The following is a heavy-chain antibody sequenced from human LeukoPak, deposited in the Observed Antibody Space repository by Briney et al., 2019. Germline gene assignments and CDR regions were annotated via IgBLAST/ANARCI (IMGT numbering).Heavy chain of an antibody. CDR2: ISPNNGDT. J-gene: IGHJ4*02. D-gene: IGHD2-15*01. CDR1: GYTFIDYS. V-gene: IGHV1-2*02. Sequence: ASVKVSCKASGYTFIDYSIHWVRQAPGQGLEWMGEISPNNGDTNFAPEFQGRVTMTRDTSITTAFMELSSLRYADTAIYYCATHCSGAACFDYWGQGTLVTVSS. CDR3: ATHCSGAACFDY.